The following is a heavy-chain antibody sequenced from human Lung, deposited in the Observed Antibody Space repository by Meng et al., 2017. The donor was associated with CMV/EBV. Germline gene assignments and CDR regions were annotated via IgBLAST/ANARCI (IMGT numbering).Heavy chain of an antibody. V-gene: IGHV1-18*01. Sequence: ASXXVSXKASGYIFANYGITWVRQAPGQGLEWVGWISAYTGNTDYAHKLQGRVTLTTDASTSTAYMELRSLRYDDTAVYYCAREFPMGGDLDYWVQGSVVTGAS. CDR3: AREFPMGGDLDY. CDR2: ISAYTGNT. J-gene: IGHJ4*02. D-gene: IGHD3-16*01. CDR1: GYIFANYG.